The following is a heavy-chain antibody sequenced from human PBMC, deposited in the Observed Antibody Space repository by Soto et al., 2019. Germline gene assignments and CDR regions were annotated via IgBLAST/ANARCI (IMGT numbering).Heavy chain of an antibody. V-gene: IGHV4-34*01. J-gene: IGHJ4*02. CDR3: ARGTDGYKGGRD. CDR1: SGPFSDNY. D-gene: IGHD5-12*01. Sequence: SETLSLTCAVYSGPFSDNYWSWTRQPPGKGLEWIGEIHPSGTSYYNPSLEDRVTILGDTSKKQFSLTLNFVTAADTAFYYCARGTDGYKGGRDWSQGALVTVSS. CDR2: IHPSGTS.